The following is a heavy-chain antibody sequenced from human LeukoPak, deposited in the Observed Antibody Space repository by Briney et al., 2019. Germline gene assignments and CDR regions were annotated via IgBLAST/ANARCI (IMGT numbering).Heavy chain of an antibody. V-gene: IGHV3-23*01. D-gene: IGHD2-2*02. CDR3: AKGSKGGIVVVPAAIGGFDY. J-gene: IGHJ4*02. CDR1: GFTFSSYA. Sequence: GGSLRLSCAASGFTFSSYAMSWVRQAPGKGLEWVSAISGSGGSTYYADSVKGRFTISRDNSKNTLYLQMNSLRAEDTAVYYCAKGSKGGIVVVPAAIGGFDYWGQGTLVTVSS. CDR2: ISGSGGST.